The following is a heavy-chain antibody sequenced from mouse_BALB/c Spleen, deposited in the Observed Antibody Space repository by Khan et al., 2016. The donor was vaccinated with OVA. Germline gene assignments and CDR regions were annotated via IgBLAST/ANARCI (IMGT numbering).Heavy chain of an antibody. CDR2: INTYTGEP. CDR1: GYTFTSYG. J-gene: IGHJ4*01. CDR3: ARPPYFSYTLDH. D-gene: IGHD2-10*01. V-gene: IGHV9-3-1*01. Sequence: QIQLVQSGPELKKPGETVKISCKASGYTFTSYGMNWVKQSPGKALKWMGWINTYTGEPTYADDFKGRFAFSLETSASTGYLQINNLKNEDTATYFCARPPYFSYTLDHWGQGTSVTVSP.